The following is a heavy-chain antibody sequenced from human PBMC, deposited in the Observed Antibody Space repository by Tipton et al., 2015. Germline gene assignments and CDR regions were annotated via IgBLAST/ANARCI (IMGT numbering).Heavy chain of an antibody. V-gene: IGHV5-51*01. CDR2: IYPGDSDT. J-gene: IGHJ4*02. Sequence: VQLVQSGAEVKKPGESLKISCKGSGYDFTSNWIAWVRQMPGKGLEWMGIIYPGDSDTRYSPSFQGQVTISADKSISIAYLQWSTLKASDTAMYYCARQQMSLTFSDYWGQGTLVTVSS. D-gene: IGHD1-20*01. CDR1: GYDFTSNW. CDR3: ARQQMSLTFSDY.